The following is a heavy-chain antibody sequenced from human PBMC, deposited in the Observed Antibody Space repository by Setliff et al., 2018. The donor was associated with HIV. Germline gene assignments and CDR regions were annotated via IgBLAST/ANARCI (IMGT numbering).Heavy chain of an antibody. V-gene: IGHV3-74*01. Sequence: GGSLRLSCAASGFTFSSYSMNWVRQAPGKGLVWVSRISGDGANTDAADSVKGRFTVSRDNAKNTMYLEMKSLRADDTAVYYCGRVTYSSGQRGIDLWGQGTLVTVSS. CDR2: ISGDGANT. CDR3: GRVTYSSGQRGIDL. CDR1: GFTFSSYS. D-gene: IGHD3-22*01. J-gene: IGHJ5*02.